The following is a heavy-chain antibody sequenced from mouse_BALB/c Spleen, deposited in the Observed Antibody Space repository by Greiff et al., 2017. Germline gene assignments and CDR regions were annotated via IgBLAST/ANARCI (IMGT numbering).Heavy chain of an antibody. D-gene: IGHD2-14*01. Sequence: EVQLQQSGPELVKPGASVKISCKASGYTFTDYNMHWVKQSHGKSLEWIGYIYPYNGGTGYNQKFKSKATLTVDNSSSTAYMELRSLTSEDSAVYYCARKDRYDRSWFAYWGQGTLVTVSA. V-gene: IGHV1S29*02. J-gene: IGHJ3*01. CDR2: IYPYNGGT. CDR1: GYTFTDYN. CDR3: ARKDRYDRSWFAY.